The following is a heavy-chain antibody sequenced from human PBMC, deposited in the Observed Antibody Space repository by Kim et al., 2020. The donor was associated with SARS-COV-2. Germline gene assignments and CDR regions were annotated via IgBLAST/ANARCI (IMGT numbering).Heavy chain of an antibody. V-gene: IGHV4-31*03. CDR1: GGSISRGGYY. J-gene: IGHJ4*01. Sequence: SETLSHTCTVSGGSISRGGYYWSWVRQHPVKGLEWIGYIYYSGSTYYNPSLKSRVTISVDTSKNQFSLKLSSMTAADKAVYYCARMRDASGNLPFDFW. CDR3: ARMRDASGNLPFDF. CDR2: IYYSGST. D-gene: IGHD3-10*01.